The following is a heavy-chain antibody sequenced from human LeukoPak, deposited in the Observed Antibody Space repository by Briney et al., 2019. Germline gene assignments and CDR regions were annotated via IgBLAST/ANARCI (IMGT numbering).Heavy chain of an antibody. CDR3: AREYTIFGVVIPLDY. D-gene: IGHD3-3*01. Sequence: ASVTVSCTASGYTFTSYGISWVRQAPGQGLEWMGWISAYNGNTNYAQKLQGRVTMTTDASTSTAYMELRSLRSDDTAVYYCAREYTIFGVVIPLDYWGQGTLVTVSS. CDR1: GYTFTSYG. CDR2: ISAYNGNT. V-gene: IGHV1-18*01. J-gene: IGHJ4*02.